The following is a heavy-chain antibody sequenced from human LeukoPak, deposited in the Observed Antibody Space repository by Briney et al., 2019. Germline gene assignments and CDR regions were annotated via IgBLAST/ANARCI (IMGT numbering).Heavy chain of an antibody. CDR3: ARFEQQGETDAFDI. V-gene: IGHV4-30-2*01. CDR2: IYHSGST. CDR1: GGSISSGGYY. Sequence: SETLSLTCTVSGGSISSGGYYWSWIRQPPGKGLEWIGSIYHSGSTNYNPSLKSRVTISVDKSKNQFSLKLSSVTAADTAVYYCARFEQQGETDAFDIWGQGTMVTVSS. J-gene: IGHJ3*02. D-gene: IGHD6-13*01.